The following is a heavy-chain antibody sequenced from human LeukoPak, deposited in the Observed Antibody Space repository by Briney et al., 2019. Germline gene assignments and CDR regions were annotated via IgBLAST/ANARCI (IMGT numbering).Heavy chain of an antibody. CDR1: GGSISSYY. Sequence: SETLSLTCTVSGGSISSYYWSWIRQPPGKGLEWIGYIYYSGSTNYNPSLKSRVTISVDTSKNQFPLKLSSVTAADTAVYYCARSITGTTSQFDYWGQGTLVTVSS. J-gene: IGHJ4*02. CDR3: ARSITGTTSQFDY. V-gene: IGHV4-59*01. CDR2: IYYSGST. D-gene: IGHD1-20*01.